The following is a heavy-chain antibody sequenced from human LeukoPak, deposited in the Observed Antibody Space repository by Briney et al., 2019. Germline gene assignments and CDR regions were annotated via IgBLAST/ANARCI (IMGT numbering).Heavy chain of an antibody. D-gene: IGHD4/OR15-4a*01. CDR2: INPNSGAT. CDR3: ARDERYSYGDNHYPDLGF. J-gene: IGHJ4*02. CDR1: GYTFTGYY. Sequence: ASVKVSCKASGYTFTGYYLFWVRQAPGQGLEWMGWINPNSGATKYAQNFQGRVTLTSDTSIRTTYMELSRLRAEERAAYYCARDERYSYGDNHYPDLGFWGQGTPVTVSS. V-gene: IGHV1-2*02.